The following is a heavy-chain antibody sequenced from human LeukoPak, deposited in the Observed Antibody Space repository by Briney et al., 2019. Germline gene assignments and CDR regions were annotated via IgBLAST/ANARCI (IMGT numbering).Heavy chain of an antibody. CDR1: GYSISSGYY. CDR3: ARVGPRGSYGFDY. V-gene: IGHV4-38-2*01. Sequence: SETLSLTCAVSGYSISSGYYWGWIRQPPGKGLEWIGGIYHSGSTYYNPSLKSRVTISVDTSKNQFSLKLSSVTAADTAVYYCARVGPRGSYGFDYWGQGTLVTVSS. D-gene: IGHD5-18*01. J-gene: IGHJ4*02. CDR2: IYHSGST.